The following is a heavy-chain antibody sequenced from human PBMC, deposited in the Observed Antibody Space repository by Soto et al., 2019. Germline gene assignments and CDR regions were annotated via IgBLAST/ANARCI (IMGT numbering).Heavy chain of an antibody. D-gene: IGHD3-10*01. CDR1: GASVSSGRYY. J-gene: IGHJ6*02. CDR3: ARDYYHSPNGLDV. CDR2: IYSTGSL. Sequence: QVQLQESGPGLVRPSETLSLTCTVSGASVSSGRYYWSWIRQPPGKGLEWIGHIYSTGSLDYNPSLRSRVTIALDTSKSQFSLRLNSVTAADTARYYCARDYYHSPNGLDVWGQGTTVTVSS. V-gene: IGHV4-61*01.